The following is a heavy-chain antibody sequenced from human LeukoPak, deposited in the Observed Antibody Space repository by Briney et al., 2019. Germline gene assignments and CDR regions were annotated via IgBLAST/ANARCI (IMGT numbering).Heavy chain of an antibody. CDR2: INPNTGSA. V-gene: IGHV1-46*01. Sequence: ASVKVSCKASGYTFTSYYIHWVRQAPGQGLEWMGIINPNTGSATYAQKFQGRVTMTRDTSTTSVDMELSSLRSEDTAVYYCARVGIWTNFYRYDSWGQGSLVTVSS. J-gene: IGHJ4*02. CDR3: ARVGIWTNFYRYDS. CDR1: GYTFTSYY. D-gene: IGHD3-9*01.